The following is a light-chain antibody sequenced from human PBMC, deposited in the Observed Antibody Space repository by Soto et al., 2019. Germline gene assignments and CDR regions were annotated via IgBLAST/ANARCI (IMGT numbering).Light chain of an antibody. Sequence: EILVTQSPATLSVSPRERATLSCRASQSVRSNLAWYQQRPGQAPRLLIYAASTRATGVPARFSGSGSGTEFTLTISSLQSEDFAVYYCQQYNNWPRTFGPGTKVDIK. CDR2: AAS. CDR1: QSVRSN. CDR3: QQYNNWPRT. V-gene: IGKV3D-15*01. J-gene: IGKJ1*01.